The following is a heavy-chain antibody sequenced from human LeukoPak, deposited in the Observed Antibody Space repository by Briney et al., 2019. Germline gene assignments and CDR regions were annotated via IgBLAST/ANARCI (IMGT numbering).Heavy chain of an antibody. CDR1: GFTVSSNY. CDR2: IYSGGST. J-gene: IGHJ3*02. CDR3: ARVGSPDMAFDI. D-gene: IGHD1-26*01. Sequence: PGGSLRLSCTTSGFTVSSNYMSWVRQAPGKGLEWVSIIYSGGSTYYADSVKGRFTISRDNSKNTLYLQMNSLRAEDMAVYYCARVGSPDMAFDIWGQGTMVTVSS. V-gene: IGHV3-53*01.